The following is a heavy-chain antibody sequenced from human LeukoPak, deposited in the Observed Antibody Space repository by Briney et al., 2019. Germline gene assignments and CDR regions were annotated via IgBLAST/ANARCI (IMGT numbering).Heavy chain of an antibody. V-gene: IGHV4-59*01. CDR3: ARGMCSGGSCYPNWFDP. J-gene: IGHJ5*02. CDR1: GGSISSYY. Sequence: SETLSLTCTVSGGSISSYYWSWIRQPPGKGLEWIGYIYYSGSTNYNPSLKSRATISVATSKNQFSLKLSSVTAADTAVYYCARGMCSGGSCYPNWFDPWGQGTLVTVSS. CDR2: IYYSGST. D-gene: IGHD2-15*01.